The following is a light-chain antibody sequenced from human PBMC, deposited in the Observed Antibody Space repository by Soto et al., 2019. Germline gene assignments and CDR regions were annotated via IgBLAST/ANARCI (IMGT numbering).Light chain of an antibody. V-gene: IGKV1-5*01. CDR3: QQYEEWPPQLT. J-gene: IGKJ4*01. Sequence: DIQMTQSPSTLSASVGDRVTITCRASQSISSWLAWYQQKPGKAPKLLIYDASSLESGVPSRFSGSGSGTEFTLTISSLQSEDFAVYYCQQYEEWPPQLTFGGGTKVEI. CDR2: DAS. CDR1: QSISSW.